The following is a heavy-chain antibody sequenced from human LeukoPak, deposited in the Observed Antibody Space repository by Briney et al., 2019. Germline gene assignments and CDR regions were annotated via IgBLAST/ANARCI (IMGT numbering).Heavy chain of an antibody. CDR2: MSSSGST. CDR1: GASISLYY. CDR3: ARDSRTERPWYFDL. V-gene: IGHV4-4*07. D-gene: IGHD3/OR15-3a*01. J-gene: IGHJ2*01. Sequence: KPSETLYLTCTVSGASISLYYWSWIRQPAGKGLEWIGRMSSSGSTNYNPSLKSRVTMSVDTSKNQFSLDLSSVTAADTAVYYCARDSRTERPWYFDLWGRGTLVTVSS.